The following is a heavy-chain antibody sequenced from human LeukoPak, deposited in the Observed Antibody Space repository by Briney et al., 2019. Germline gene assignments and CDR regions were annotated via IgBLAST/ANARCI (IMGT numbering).Heavy chain of an antibody. CDR3: ARELTYSDY. J-gene: IGHJ4*02. V-gene: IGHV3-21*01. D-gene: IGHD4-11*01. CDR2: ITTATSSYI. CDR1: GFTFSSHD. Sequence: PGGSLRLSCAASGFTFSSHDMNWVRQAPGKGLEWVSSITTATSSYIYYADSVKGRFTISRDNAKNSLYLQMNSLRAEDTAVYYCARELTYSDYWGQGTLVTVSS.